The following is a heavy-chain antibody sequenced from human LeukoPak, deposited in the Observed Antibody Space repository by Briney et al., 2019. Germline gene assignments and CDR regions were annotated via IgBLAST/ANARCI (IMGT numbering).Heavy chain of an antibody. Sequence: HPGGSLRLSCAASGFTFNNYGMHWVRQAPGKGLEWVAFVRFDGNDKYYADSVKGRFTISRDNSKNTLYLEMHSLRTEDTAVYYCAKDLMRDRWFGESWGQGTLVTVSS. CDR3: AKDLMRDRWFGES. D-gene: IGHD3-10*01. CDR1: GFTFNNYG. V-gene: IGHV3-30*02. J-gene: IGHJ5*02. CDR2: VRFDGNDK.